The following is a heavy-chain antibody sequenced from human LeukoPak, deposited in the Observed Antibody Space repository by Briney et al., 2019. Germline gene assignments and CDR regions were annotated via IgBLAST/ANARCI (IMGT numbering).Heavy chain of an antibody. J-gene: IGHJ6*02. D-gene: IGHD2-2*01. CDR1: GGTISSGGYY. CDR2: IYYSRCT. V-gene: IGHV4-31*03. CDR3: ARDQVVPAATYYYYYGMDV. Sequence: SQTLSLTCTVSGGTISSGGYYRSWIRQHPGKGLEWIGYIYYSRCTYNNPSLKSRVTISVGASKNQFSLKLSSVTAADTAVYYCARDQVVPAATYYYYYGMDVWGQGTTVTVSS.